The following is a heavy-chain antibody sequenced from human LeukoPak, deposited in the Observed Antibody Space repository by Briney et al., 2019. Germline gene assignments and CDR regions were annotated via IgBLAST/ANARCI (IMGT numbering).Heavy chain of an antibody. Sequence: GASVKVSCKASGYSFTGYYMHWVQQAPGQGLEWMGIINPSGGSTSYAQKFQGRVTMTRDTSTSTVYMELSSLRSEDTAVYYCARDPPGCSGGSCYPSYYFDYWGQGTLVTVSS. V-gene: IGHV1-46*01. J-gene: IGHJ4*02. D-gene: IGHD2-15*01. CDR2: INPSGGST. CDR1: GYSFTGYY. CDR3: ARDPPGCSGGSCYPSYYFDY.